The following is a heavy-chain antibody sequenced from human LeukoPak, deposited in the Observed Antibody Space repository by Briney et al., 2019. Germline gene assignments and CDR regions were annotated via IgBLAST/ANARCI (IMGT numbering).Heavy chain of an antibody. J-gene: IGHJ4*02. Sequence: ASVKVSCKASGYTFTGYYMHWVRQAPGQGLEWMGWINPNSGGTSYAQKFQGRVTMTRDTSISTAYMELSRPRSDDTAVYYCARVSPLVGARSIDYWGQGTLVTVSS. CDR3: ARVSPLVGARSIDY. D-gene: IGHD1-26*01. V-gene: IGHV1-2*02. CDR2: INPNSGGT. CDR1: GYTFTGYY.